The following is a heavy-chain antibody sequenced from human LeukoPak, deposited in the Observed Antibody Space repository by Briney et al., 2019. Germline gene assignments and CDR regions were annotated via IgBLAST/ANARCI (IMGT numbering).Heavy chain of an antibody. J-gene: IGHJ4*02. CDR1: GFTLSTNA. CDR3: AKDVGKWESLHFFDY. Sequence: GGSLRLSYLTSGFTLSTNAMSWVRQAPGKGLEWISGISGSGVSTYYADSVKGRFTISRDDSRNTLYLQMNSLRGDDTAVYYCAKDVGKWESLHFFDYWGQGTLVTVSS. CDR2: ISGSGVST. D-gene: IGHD1-26*01. V-gene: IGHV3-23*01.